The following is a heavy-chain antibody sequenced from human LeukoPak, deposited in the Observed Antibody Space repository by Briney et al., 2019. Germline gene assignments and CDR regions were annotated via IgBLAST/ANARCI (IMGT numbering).Heavy chain of an antibody. CDR2: IDGTGVTT. D-gene: IGHD4-23*01. V-gene: IGHV3-23*01. J-gene: IGHJ4*02. CDR1: GFTFSSYS. Sequence: GGSLRLSCAASGFTFSSYSMSCVRQAPGKGLEWVSAIDGTGVTTRYADSVKGRFTVSRDNSKNTLYLQMNSLRAEDMAVYYCARRTTVLTPAPFDYWGQGTLVTVSS. CDR3: ARRTTVLTPAPFDY.